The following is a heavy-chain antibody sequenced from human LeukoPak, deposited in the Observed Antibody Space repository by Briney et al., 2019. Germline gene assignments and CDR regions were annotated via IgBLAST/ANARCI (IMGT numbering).Heavy chain of an antibody. CDR1: GFTFSSYE. CDR3: ARQWLVLDY. D-gene: IGHD6-19*01. Sequence: GGSLRLSCAASGFTFSSYEMTWVRQAPGKGLEWVSYISSSGSTIYYADSVKGRFTISRDNAKNSLYLQMNSLRAEDTAVYYCARQWLVLDYWGQGTLVTVSS. J-gene: IGHJ4*02. CDR2: ISSSGSTI. V-gene: IGHV3-48*03.